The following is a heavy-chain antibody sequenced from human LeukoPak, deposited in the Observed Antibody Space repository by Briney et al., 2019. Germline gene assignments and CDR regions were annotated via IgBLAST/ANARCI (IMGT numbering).Heavy chain of an antibody. CDR2: IRSDGSNK. J-gene: IGHJ4*02. D-gene: IGHD1-26*01. Sequence: GGSLRLSCAASGFTFSSYGMHWVRQAPGKGLEWVAFIRSDGSNKYYADSVKGRFTISRDNSKNTLYLQMNSLRAEGTAVYYCAAEEGYLTNSGNYKGVDYWGQGTLVTVSS. CDR3: AAEEGYLTNSGNYKGVDY. CDR1: GFTFSSYG. V-gene: IGHV3-30*02.